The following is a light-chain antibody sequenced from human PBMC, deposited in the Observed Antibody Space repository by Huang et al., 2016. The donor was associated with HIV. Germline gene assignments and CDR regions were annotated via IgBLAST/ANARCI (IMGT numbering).Light chain of an antibody. CDR3: QQYNYYPRT. CDR2: AAS. V-gene: IGKV1-16*02. Sequence: DIQMTQSPSSLSASVGDRVTITCRASHDINTYLAWFQQKPGEAPKSLIVAASSLQSGVPSKFSGSGSGTDFTLTISSLQPEDFATYYCQQYNYYPRTFGQGTKVEI. J-gene: IGKJ1*01. CDR1: HDINTY.